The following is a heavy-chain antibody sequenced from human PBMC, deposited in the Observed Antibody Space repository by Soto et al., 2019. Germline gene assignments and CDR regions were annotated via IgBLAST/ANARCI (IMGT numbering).Heavy chain of an antibody. CDR3: ARDTGDGTFDF. CDR1: GYTFSSYA. CDR2: INAGYGNT. D-gene: IGHD7-27*01. J-gene: IGHJ4*02. Sequence: ASVKVCCKASGYTFSSYAMHWVRQAPGQRLEWMGWINAGYGNTKSSQKFQDRVTISRDTSASTAYMELTSLRSEDTAVYYCARDTGDGTFDFWGQGTLVTVSS. V-gene: IGHV1-3*01.